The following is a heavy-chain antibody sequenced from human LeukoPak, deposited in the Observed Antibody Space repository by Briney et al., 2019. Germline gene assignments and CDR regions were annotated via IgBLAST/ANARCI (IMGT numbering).Heavy chain of an antibody. V-gene: IGHV1-69*04. Sequence: SVKASCKASGGTFSSYTISWVRQAPGQGLEWMGRIIPILGIANYAQKFQGRVTITADKSTSTAYMELSSLRSEDTAVYYCAREGLWFGELSYYYYMDVWGKGTTVTVSS. J-gene: IGHJ6*03. CDR1: GGTFSSYT. CDR2: IIPILGIA. CDR3: AREGLWFGELSYYYYMDV. D-gene: IGHD3-10*01.